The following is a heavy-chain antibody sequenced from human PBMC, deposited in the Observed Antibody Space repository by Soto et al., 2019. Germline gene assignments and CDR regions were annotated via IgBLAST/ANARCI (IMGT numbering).Heavy chain of an antibody. CDR3: AKGFVETIYGTCYIAAAAPGDY. D-gene: IGHD6-13*01. Sequence: GGSLRLSCAASGFTFSSYAMSWVRQAPGKGLGWVSAISGSGGSTYYADSVKGRFTISRDNSKNTLYLQMNSLRAEDTAVYYCAKGFVETIYGTCYIAAAAPGDYWGQGTLVTVSS. V-gene: IGHV3-23*01. J-gene: IGHJ4*02. CDR1: GFTFSSYA. CDR2: ISGSGGST.